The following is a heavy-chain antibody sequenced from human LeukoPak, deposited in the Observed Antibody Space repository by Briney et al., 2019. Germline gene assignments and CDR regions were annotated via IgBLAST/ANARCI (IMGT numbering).Heavy chain of an antibody. V-gene: IGHV3-23*01. D-gene: IGHD3-10*01. J-gene: IGHJ4*02. CDR3: AKAFFSGSGGNHKHFDS. CDR2: ISGSGGRT. CDR1: GFTFSSYA. Sequence: GGSLRLSCAASGFTFSSYAMTWVRQAPGKGLEWVSGISGSGGRTYYADSVKGRFTISRDDSKSTLFLQMNSLRAEDTAVYYCAKAFFSGSGGNHKHFDSWGQGTLVTVSS.